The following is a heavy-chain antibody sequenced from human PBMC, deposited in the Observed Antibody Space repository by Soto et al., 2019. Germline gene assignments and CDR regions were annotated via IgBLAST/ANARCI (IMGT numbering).Heavy chain of an antibody. V-gene: IGHV4-61*01. D-gene: IGHD6-19*01. CDR2: IYYSGST. Sequence: SETLSLTCTVSGGSVSSSSYYWGWIRQPPGKGLEWIGYIYYSGSTKYNPSLKSRVTISVDTSKNQFSLKLSSVTAADTAVYYCARDRPAVAGFDYWGQGTLVTVS. CDR3: ARDRPAVAGFDY. J-gene: IGHJ4*02. CDR1: GGSVSSSSYY.